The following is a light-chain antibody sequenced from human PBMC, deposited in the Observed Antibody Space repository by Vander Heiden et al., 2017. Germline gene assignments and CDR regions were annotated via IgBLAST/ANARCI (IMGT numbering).Light chain of an antibody. J-gene: IGLJ2*01. Sequence: QAVLTQPSSLSASPGASASLTCTLRSGINVGTYRIYWYQQKPGSPPQECLRYKSDSDKQQGSGVPSRFSGSKDASANAGILLISGLQSEDEADYYCMIWHSSAVVFGGGTKLTVL. V-gene: IGLV5-45*03. CDR3: MIWHSSAVV. CDR1: SGINVGTYR. CDR2: YKSDSDK.